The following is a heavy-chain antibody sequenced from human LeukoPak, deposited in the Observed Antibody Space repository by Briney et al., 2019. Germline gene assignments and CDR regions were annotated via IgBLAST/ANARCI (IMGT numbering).Heavy chain of an antibody. Sequence: GGSLRLSCAACGFTFSTYWMTWVRQAPGKGLEWVASIKQDGSDKYHVDSVKGRFTISRDNVKNSLYLQMNSLRAEDTAVYHCARGGGFAYGVLSGQGSYYFDYWGQGTLVTASS. CDR2: IKQDGSDK. V-gene: IGHV3-7*01. J-gene: IGHJ4*02. CDR1: GFTFSTYW. CDR3: ARGGGFAYGVLSGQGSYYFDY. D-gene: IGHD3-3*01.